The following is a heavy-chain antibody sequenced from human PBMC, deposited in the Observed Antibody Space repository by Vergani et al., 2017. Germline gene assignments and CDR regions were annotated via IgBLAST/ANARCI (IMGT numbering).Heavy chain of an antibody. V-gene: IGHV3-53*04. D-gene: IGHD5-12*01. CDR3: ARGRVDIVATTTYYYYYYGMDV. CDR2: IYSGGST. CDR1: GFTVSSTY. Sequence: EVQLVESGGGLVQPGGSLRLSCAASGFTVSSTYMSWVRQAPGKGLEWVSVIYSGGSTYYADSGKGRFTISRHNSKNTLYLQMNSLRAEDTAVYYCARGRVDIVATTTYYYYYYGMDVWGQGTTVTVSS. J-gene: IGHJ6*02.